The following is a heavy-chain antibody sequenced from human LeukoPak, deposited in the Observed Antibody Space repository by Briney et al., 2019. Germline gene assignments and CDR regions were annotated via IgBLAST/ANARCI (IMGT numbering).Heavy chain of an antibody. Sequence: GGSLRLSCAASGFTLSNYWMHWDRQAPGKGLEWVSRINERATIISYADSVKGRFTISRENARNTLYLQMNSLTAEDTAVYYCVRDLILVWTPGDDFDHWGQGTLVTVSS. V-gene: IGHV3-74*01. J-gene: IGHJ4*02. CDR3: VRDLILVWTPGDDFDH. CDR1: GFTLSNYW. CDR2: INERATII. D-gene: IGHD3-16*01.